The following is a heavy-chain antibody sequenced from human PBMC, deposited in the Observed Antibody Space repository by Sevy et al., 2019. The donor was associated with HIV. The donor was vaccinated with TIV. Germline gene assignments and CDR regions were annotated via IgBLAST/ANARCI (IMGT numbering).Heavy chain of an antibody. CDR1: GFTFSSYA. D-gene: IGHD6-19*01. CDR2: ISGSGGST. V-gene: IGHV3-23*01. CDR3: ANRGGRIAVVGTWYAFDI. J-gene: IGHJ3*02. Sequence: GGSLRLSCAASGFTFSSYAMSWVRQAPGKGLEWVSAISGSGGSTYYADSVKGRFTISRDNSKNTLYLQMNSLRAEDTAVYYCANRGGRIAVVGTWYAFDIWGQGTMVTVSS.